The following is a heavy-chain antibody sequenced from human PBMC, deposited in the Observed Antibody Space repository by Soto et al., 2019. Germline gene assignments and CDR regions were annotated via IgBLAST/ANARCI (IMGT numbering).Heavy chain of an antibody. Sequence: SETMSLTCSVSGASISSFYWSWIRQPPGKGLELIGCINSSGAPNYHPALRSRITISRATSKNQSSLKLTSVTAADTPLYFWGKQQYTVVTPLDIWGQGTMVTVSS. D-gene: IGHD2-21*02. CDR1: GASISSFY. CDR2: INSSGAP. J-gene: IGHJ3*02. CDR3: GKQQYTVVTPLDI. V-gene: IGHV4-4*08.